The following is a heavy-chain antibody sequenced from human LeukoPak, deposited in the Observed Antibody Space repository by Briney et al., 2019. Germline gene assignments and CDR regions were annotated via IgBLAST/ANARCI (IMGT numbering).Heavy chain of an antibody. CDR1: GFTFSSYS. CDR3: ASVGGWPIYY. J-gene: IGHJ4*02. D-gene: IGHD6-19*01. V-gene: IGHV3-21*01. Sequence: PGGSLRLSCAAFGFTFSSYSMNWVRQAPGKGLEWVSSISSSSSYIYYADSVKGRFTISRDNAKNSLYLQMNSLRAEDTAVYYCASVGGWPIYYWGQGTLVTVSS. CDR2: ISSSSSYI.